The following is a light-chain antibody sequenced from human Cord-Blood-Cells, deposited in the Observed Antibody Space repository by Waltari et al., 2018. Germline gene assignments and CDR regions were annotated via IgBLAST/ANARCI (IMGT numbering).Light chain of an antibody. CDR3: CSYAGSSTWV. CDR1: SSDVGSYNL. Sequence: QSALTQPASVSGSPGQSITISCTGTSSDVGSYNLVSWYQQHPGKAPKLMIYEGSKRPSGFSNRFAGSKSGNTASLTISGLQAEDEADYYCCSYAGSSTWVFGVGTKLTVL. V-gene: IGLV2-23*01. J-gene: IGLJ3*02. CDR2: EGS.